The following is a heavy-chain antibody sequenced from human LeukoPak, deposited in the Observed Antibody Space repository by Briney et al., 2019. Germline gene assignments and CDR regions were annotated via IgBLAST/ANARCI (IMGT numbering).Heavy chain of an antibody. CDR2: INWNGGST. J-gene: IGHJ4*02. V-gene: IGHV3-20*04. Sequence: GGSLRLSCAASGFTFDDYGMSWVRQAPGKGLEWLSGINWNGGSTGYAHSVKGRFTISRDNAKNSLYLPMNSLRAEDTALYSCARRGIAVAGNDYWGQGTLVTVSS. D-gene: IGHD6-19*01. CDR3: ARRGIAVAGNDY. CDR1: GFTFDDYG.